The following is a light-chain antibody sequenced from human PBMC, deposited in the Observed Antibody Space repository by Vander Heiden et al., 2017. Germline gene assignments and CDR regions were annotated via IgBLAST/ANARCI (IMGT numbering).Light chain of an antibody. J-gene: IGLJ1*01. Sequence: QSVLTQPPSVSAAPGPKVTISCSGSSSNIGNNYVSWYQQLPGTAPKLLIYDNNKRPSGIPDRFSGSKSGTSATLGITGLQTGDEADYYCGTWDSSLSAAYVFGTGTKVTVL. CDR1: SSNIGNNY. V-gene: IGLV1-51*01. CDR2: DNN. CDR3: GTWDSSLSAAYV.